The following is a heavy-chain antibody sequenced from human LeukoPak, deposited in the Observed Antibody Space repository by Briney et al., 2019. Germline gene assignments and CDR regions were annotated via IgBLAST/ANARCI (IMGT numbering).Heavy chain of an antibody. CDR3: ARWDGYSSSPDY. V-gene: IGHV1-2*02. CDR1: GYSFTGYY. Sequence: ASVKVSCKASGYSFTGYYMHWVRQAPGQGLEWMGWINPYSGDTGYAQKFQGRVTMTRDMSITTTYMELTRLRSDDTAFYYCARWDGYSSSPDYWGQGSLVTVSS. CDR2: INPYSGDT. D-gene: IGHD6-13*01. J-gene: IGHJ4*02.